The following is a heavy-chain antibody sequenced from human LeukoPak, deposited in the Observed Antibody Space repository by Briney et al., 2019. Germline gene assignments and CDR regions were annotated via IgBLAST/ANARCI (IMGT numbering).Heavy chain of an antibody. CDR2: IYYSGST. CDR3: ARGPYDSSGYYYARVPAHNDY. Sequence: SQTLSLTCTVSGGSISSGGYHWSWIRQHPGKGLEWIGYIYYSGSTYYNPSLKSRVTISVDTSKNQFSLKLSSVTAADTAVYYCARGPYDSSGYYYARVPAHNDYWGQGTLVTVSS. D-gene: IGHD3-22*01. V-gene: IGHV4-31*03. CDR1: GGSISSGGYH. J-gene: IGHJ4*02.